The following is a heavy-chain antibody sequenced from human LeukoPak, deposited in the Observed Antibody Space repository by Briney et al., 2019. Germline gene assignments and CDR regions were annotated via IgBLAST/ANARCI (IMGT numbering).Heavy chain of an antibody. Sequence: GGSLRLSCAASGFTVSSNYMSWVRQAPGKGLEWVSVIYSGGSTYYADSVKGGFTISRDNSKNTLYLQMNSLRAEDTAVYYCARSGSSGFYLDYWGQGTLVTVSS. CDR3: ARSGSSGFYLDY. D-gene: IGHD3-22*01. CDR2: IYSGGST. J-gene: IGHJ4*02. V-gene: IGHV3-66*01. CDR1: GFTVSSNY.